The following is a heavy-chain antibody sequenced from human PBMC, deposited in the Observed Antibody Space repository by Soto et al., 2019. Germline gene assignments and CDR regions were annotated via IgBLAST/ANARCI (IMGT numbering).Heavy chain of an antibody. CDR3: ARLHSHGTYGMDV. D-gene: IGHD5-18*01. J-gene: IGHJ6*02. CDR1: GGSFTYT. V-gene: IGHV1-69*06. Sequence: QMHLVQSGAEVKKPGSSVKVSCKASGGSFTYTLSWVRQAPGQGLEWMGGIIPIFGTTKYAQKFQDRVTITADKSTKTAYMELNTLRSEDTAVYYCARLHSHGTYGMDVWGQGTTVTVSS. CDR2: IIPIFGTT.